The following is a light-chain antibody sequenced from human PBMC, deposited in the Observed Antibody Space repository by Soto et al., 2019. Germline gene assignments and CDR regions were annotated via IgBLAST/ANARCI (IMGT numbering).Light chain of an antibody. Sequence: QSALTQPASVSGSPGQSITISCTGTSSDVGSYNLVSWYQQHPGKAPKLMIYEGSKRPSGVSNRFSGSKSGNTASLTISGLRAEDEADYYCCSYAGRPYVFGTGTKVTVL. J-gene: IGLJ1*01. CDR3: CSYAGRPYV. CDR1: SSDVGSYNL. CDR2: EGS. V-gene: IGLV2-23*01.